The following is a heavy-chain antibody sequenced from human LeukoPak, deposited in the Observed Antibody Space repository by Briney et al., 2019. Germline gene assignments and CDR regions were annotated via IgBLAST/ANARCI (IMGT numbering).Heavy chain of an antibody. CDR1: GVSISSSSYY. CDR2: IYSSGST. D-gene: IGHD3-3*01. J-gene: IGHJ4*02. Sequence: SETLSLTCNVSGVSISSSSYYWGWIRQPPGKGLEWIGSIYSSGSTYYNSSLKSRVTISIDTSKSQFSLKLSSVTAADTAVYYCARVYYDFWSGYDYWGQGTLVTVSS. CDR3: ARVYYDFWSGYDY. V-gene: IGHV4-39*07.